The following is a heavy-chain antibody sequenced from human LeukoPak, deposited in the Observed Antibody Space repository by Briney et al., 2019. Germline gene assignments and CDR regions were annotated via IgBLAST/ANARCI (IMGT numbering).Heavy chain of an antibody. Sequence: SETLSLTCTVSGGPISSYYWSWIRQPAGKGLEWIGRIYTSGSTNYNPSLKSRVTMSVDTSKNQFSLKLSSVTAADTAVYYCARGRRLDSSGWTYYYYGMDVWGQGTTVTVSS. CDR1: GGPISSYY. D-gene: IGHD6-19*01. CDR3: ARGRRLDSSGWTYYYYGMDV. CDR2: IYTSGST. J-gene: IGHJ6*02. V-gene: IGHV4-4*07.